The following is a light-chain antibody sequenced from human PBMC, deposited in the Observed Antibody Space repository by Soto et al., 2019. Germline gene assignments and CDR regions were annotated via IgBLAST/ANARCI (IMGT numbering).Light chain of an antibody. CDR1: QSVSSSY. Sequence: EIVLTQSPGTLSLSPGERATLSFMASQSVSSSYLAWYQQKPGQAPRLLIYGISKRAAGIPDRFTGSGSGTDFTLTIDGLEPEDFAVYYCQQYTQSLWTFGQGTKVDIK. J-gene: IGKJ1*01. CDR2: GIS. CDR3: QQYTQSLWT. V-gene: IGKV3-20*01.